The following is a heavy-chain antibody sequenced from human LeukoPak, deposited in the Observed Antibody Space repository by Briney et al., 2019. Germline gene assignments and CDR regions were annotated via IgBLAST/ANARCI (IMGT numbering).Heavy chain of an antibody. CDR3: ARDHGFSGGSYFDTFDI. V-gene: IGHV1-18*01. CDR1: SYIFTTYG. D-gene: IGHD1-26*01. J-gene: IGHJ3*02. Sequence: ASVKVSCKASSYIFTTYGISWVRQAPGHGLEWMGWISGYNDDTNYAQKLQGRVTMTTDTSTSTAYMELRSLTSDDTAVYYCARDHGFSGGSYFDTFDIWGRGTMVTVSS. CDR2: ISGYNDDT.